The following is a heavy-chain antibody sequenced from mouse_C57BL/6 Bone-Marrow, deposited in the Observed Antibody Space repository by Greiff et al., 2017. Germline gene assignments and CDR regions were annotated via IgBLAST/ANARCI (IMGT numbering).Heavy chain of an antibody. J-gene: IGHJ2*01. CDR3: ARNRRNYWYYFDY. D-gene: IGHD2-1*01. CDR2: IWSGGST. CDR1: GFSLTRYG. Sequence: VQLQQSGPGLVQPSQSLSITCTVSGFSLTRYGVHWVRQSPGKGLEWLGVIWSGGSTDYTAAFISRLSISKDNSKSQVFFKMNSLQADDTAIYYCARNRRNYWYYFDYWGQGTTLTVSS. V-gene: IGHV2-2*01.